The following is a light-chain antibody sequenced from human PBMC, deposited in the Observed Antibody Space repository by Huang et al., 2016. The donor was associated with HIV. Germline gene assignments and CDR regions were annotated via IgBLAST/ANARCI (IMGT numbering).Light chain of an antibody. V-gene: IGKV3-15*01. CDR3: QQYNKWPPWT. CDR1: QSVSSN. J-gene: IGKJ1*01. Sequence: EIVMTQSPATLSVSPGERATLSCRASQSVSSNLAWYQQNPGQAPRLLIYGASTRAIGIPARFSGSGSGTEFTLTISSLQSEDFAVYYCQQYNKWPPWTFGQGTKVEIK. CDR2: GAS.